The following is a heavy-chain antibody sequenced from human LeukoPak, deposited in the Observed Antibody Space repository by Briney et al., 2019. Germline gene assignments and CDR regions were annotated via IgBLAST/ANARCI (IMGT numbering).Heavy chain of an antibody. CDR3: ARGAPWDIVAVPAAFFDY. CDR1: GGSISSGGYY. CDR2: IYYSGST. V-gene: IGHV4-31*03. Sequence: PSETLSLTCTVSGGSISSGGYYWSWIRQHPGKGLEWIGYIYYSGSTYYNPSLKSRVTISVDTSKNQFSLKLSSVTAADTAVYYCARGAPWDIVAVPAAFFDYWGQGTLVTVSS. D-gene: IGHD2-2*01. J-gene: IGHJ4*02.